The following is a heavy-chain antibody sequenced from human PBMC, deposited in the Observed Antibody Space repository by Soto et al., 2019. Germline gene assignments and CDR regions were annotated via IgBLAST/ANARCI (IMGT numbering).Heavy chain of an antibody. J-gene: IGHJ5*02. Sequence: SETLSLTCTVSGGSISSSSYYWGWIRQPPGKGLEWIGSIYYSGSTYYNPSLKSRVTISVDTSKNQFSLKLSSVTAADTAVYYCARLIFDFLTGYTPSWFDPWGQGTLVTVSS. V-gene: IGHV4-39*01. CDR1: GGSISSSSYY. D-gene: IGHD3-9*01. CDR2: IYYSGST. CDR3: ARLIFDFLTGYTPSWFDP.